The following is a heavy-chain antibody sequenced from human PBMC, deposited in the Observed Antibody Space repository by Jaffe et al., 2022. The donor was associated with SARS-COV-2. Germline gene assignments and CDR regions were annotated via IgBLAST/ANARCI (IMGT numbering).Heavy chain of an antibody. CDR3: AKDPLHFTMIVAYFDY. CDR1: GFTFSSYA. D-gene: IGHD3-22*01. CDR2: ISGSGGST. Sequence: EVQLLESGGGLVQPGGSLRLSCAASGFTFSSYAMSWVRQAPGKGLEWVSAISGSGGSTYYADSVKGRFTISRDNSKNTLYLQMNSLRAEDTAVYYCAKDPLHFTMIVAYFDYWGQGTLVTVSS. J-gene: IGHJ4*02. V-gene: IGHV3-23*01.